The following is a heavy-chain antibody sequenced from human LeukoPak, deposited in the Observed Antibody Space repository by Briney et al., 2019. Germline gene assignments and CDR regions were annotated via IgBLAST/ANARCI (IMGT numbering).Heavy chain of an antibody. D-gene: IGHD4-17*01. J-gene: IGHJ4*02. CDR2: ISWNSGSI. CDR1: GFTFDDYA. CDR3: AKDSGDYALLGAMNFDY. Sequence: GGSLRLSCAASGFTFDDYAMHWVRQAPGKGLEWVSGISWNSGSIGYADSVKGRFTISRDNAKNSLYLQMNSLRAEDTALYYCAKDSGDYALLGAMNFDYWGQGTLVTVSS. V-gene: IGHV3-9*01.